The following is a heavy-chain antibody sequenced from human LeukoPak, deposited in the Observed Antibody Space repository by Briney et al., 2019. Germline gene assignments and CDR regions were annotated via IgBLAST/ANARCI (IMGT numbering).Heavy chain of an antibody. CDR3: AGLRELEPNYYYYYGMDV. CDR2: IYPGDSDT. D-gene: IGHD1-1*01. CDR1: GYSFTSYW. Sequence: GESLKISCKGSGYSFTSYWIGWVRQMPGKGLEWMGIIYPGDSDTRYSPSFQGQVTISADKSISTAYLQWSSLEASDTAMYYCAGLRELEPNYYYYYGMDVWGQGTTVTVSS. J-gene: IGHJ6*02. V-gene: IGHV5-51*01.